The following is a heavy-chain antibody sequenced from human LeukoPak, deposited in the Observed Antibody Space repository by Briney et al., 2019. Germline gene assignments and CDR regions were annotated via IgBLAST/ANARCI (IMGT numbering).Heavy chain of an antibody. CDR2: INSDGSSI. D-gene: IGHD6-25*01. CDR3: AREMAIAAAGISWFAP. J-gene: IGHJ5*02. Sequence: GGSLRLSCAASGFTFSSHWMHWVRQAPGKGLVWVSRINSDGSSISYADSVKGRSTIFRDSAKNTLYLQMNSLRADDTAVYYCAREMAIAAAGISWFAPWGQGTLVTVSS. V-gene: IGHV3-74*01. CDR1: GFTFSSHW.